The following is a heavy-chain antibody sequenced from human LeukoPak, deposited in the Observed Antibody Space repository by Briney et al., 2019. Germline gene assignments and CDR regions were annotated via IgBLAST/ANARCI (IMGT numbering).Heavy chain of an antibody. CDR3: ATDQRYAFDY. CDR1: GFSFTDYP. Sequence: GGSLILSCATSGFSFTDYPMNWVRQAPGKGLEWISNIRTTAEGAKYAYYADSVKGRVTISRDDGKNTLYLHMNSLRDDDTAVYYCATDQRYAFDYWGQGILVTVSS. V-gene: IGHV3-48*02. J-gene: IGHJ4*02. CDR2: IRTTAEGAKYA. D-gene: IGHD3-9*01.